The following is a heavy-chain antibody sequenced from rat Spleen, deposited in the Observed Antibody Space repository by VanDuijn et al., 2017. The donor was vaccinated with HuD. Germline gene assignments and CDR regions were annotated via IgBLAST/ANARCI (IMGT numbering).Heavy chain of an antibody. V-gene: IGHV5-31*01. CDR2: ITNTGGTT. D-gene: IGHD5-1*01. J-gene: IGHJ1*01. CDR3: VRLLGAPDWYFDF. Sequence: EVQLVESGGGLVQPGRSLKLSCIASGFTFNNYWMTWIRQAPGKGLEWVASITNTGGTTYYPDSVKGRFTISRDNAKSTLYLQMNSLRSEDTATYYCVRLLGAPDWYFDFWGPGTMVTVSS. CDR1: GFTFNNYW.